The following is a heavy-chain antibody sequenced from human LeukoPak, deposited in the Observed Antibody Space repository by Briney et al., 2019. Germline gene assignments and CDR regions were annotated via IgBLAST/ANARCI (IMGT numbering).Heavy chain of an antibody. J-gene: IGHJ5*02. CDR3: GRVRYFAPFDP. CDR1: GFAFNTYG. V-gene: IGHV3-74*01. Sequence: PGGSLTLSCAACGFAFNTYGMRWVRHARGKGLVWVSRINGDGSTTIYTDSVKGRFTISRDNPKNTLYLQMNSLRAEDTALYYCGRVRYFAPFDPWGEGTPVTVS. CDR2: INGDGSTT. D-gene: IGHD3-9*01.